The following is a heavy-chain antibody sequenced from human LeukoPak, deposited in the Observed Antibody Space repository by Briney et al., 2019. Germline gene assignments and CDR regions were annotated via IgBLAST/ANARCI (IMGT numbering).Heavy chain of an antibody. CDR2: INHSGST. Sequence: PSETLSLTCAVYGGSFSGYYWSWIRQPPGKGLEWIGEINHSGSTNYNPSLKSRVTISVDTSKNQFSLKLSSVTAADTAVYYCARSPTGVPRSIKKPAAGTESPTYYFDYWGQGTLVTVSS. J-gene: IGHJ4*02. D-gene: IGHD6-13*01. CDR1: GGSFSGYY. V-gene: IGHV4-34*01. CDR3: ARSPTGVPRSIKKPAAGTESPTYYFDY.